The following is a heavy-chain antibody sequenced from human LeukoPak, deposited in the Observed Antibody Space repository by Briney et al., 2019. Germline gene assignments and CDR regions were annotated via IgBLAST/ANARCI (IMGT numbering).Heavy chain of an antibody. J-gene: IGHJ3*01. D-gene: IGHD5-12*01. V-gene: IGHV4-31*03. CDR2: IYYSGST. CDR3: AREEEYSGYDLKAFDL. CDR1: GGSISSGGYY. Sequence: SETLSLTCTVSGGSISSGGYYWTWIRQHPGKGLEWIGYIYYSGSTHYNPSLKSRVSISVDTSRNQFSLKVNSVTAADTAVYFCAREEEYSGYDLKAFDLWGQGTMVIVSS.